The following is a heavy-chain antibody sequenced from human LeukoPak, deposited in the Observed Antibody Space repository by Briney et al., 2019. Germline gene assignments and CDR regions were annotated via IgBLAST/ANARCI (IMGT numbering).Heavy chain of an antibody. CDR1: GGSISTSSYY. V-gene: IGHV4-39*01. J-gene: IGHJ4*02. CDR3: ARHRRSSWYLDY. D-gene: IGHD6-13*01. CDR2: MFYSGST. Sequence: NPSETLSLTCTVPGGSISTSSYYWGWIRQPPGKGLEWIGSMFYSGSTYYNPSLKSRVTISVDTSRNEFSLKLRSVTAADTAVYYCARHRRSSWYLDYWGQGTLVTVSS.